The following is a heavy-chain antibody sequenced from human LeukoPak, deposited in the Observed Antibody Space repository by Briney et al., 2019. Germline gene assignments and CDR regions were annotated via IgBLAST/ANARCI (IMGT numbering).Heavy chain of an antibody. CDR3: ASLKNSGWGNAFHF. Sequence: GGSLRLSCAASGFTFSSYGMHWVRQAPGKGLKWVAFIRYDGSNKYYADSVKGRFTISRDNSKNTLYLQMNSLRAEDTAVYYCASLKNSGWGNAFHFWGQGTMVTVSS. CDR2: IRYDGSNK. D-gene: IGHD6-19*01. J-gene: IGHJ3*01. V-gene: IGHV3-30*02. CDR1: GFTFSSYG.